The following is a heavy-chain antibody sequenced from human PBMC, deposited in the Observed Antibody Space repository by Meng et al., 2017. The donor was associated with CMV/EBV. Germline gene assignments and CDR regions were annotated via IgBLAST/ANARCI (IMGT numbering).Heavy chain of an antibody. CDR1: GFTFSSYA. CDR3: AKRIGGSYFNYFDY. J-gene: IGHJ4*02. V-gene: IGHV3-23*01. Sequence: EVQLXXXXXGVVXPXXXLRLXXXASGFTFSSYAMSWVRQAPGKGLEWVSAISGSGGSTYYADSVKGRFTISRDNSKNTLYLQMNSLRAEDTAVYYCAKRIGGSYFNYFDYWGQGTLVTVSS. D-gene: IGHD1-26*01. CDR2: ISGSGGST.